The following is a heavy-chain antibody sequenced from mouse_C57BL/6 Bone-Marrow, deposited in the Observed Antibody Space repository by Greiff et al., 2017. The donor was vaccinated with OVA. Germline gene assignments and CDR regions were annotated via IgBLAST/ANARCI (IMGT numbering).Heavy chain of an antibody. Sequence: QVQLQQSGAELARPGASVKLSCKASGYTFTSYGISWVKQRTGQGLEWIGEIYPRSGNTYYNEKFKGKATLTADKSSSTAYMELRSLTSEDSAVYFCAEPTVVARRGLGYWGQGTTLTVSS. CDR1: GYTFTSYG. V-gene: IGHV1-81*01. CDR3: AEPTVVARRGLGY. CDR2: IYPRSGNT. D-gene: IGHD1-1*01. J-gene: IGHJ2*01.